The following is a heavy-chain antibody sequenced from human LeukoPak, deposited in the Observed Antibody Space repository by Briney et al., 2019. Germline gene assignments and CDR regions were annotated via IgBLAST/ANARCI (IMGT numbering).Heavy chain of an antibody. D-gene: IGHD1-14*01. V-gene: IGHV3-9*01. Sequence: GRSLRLSCAASGFTFDDYAMHWVRQAPGKGLEWVSGMSWNSGSIGYADSVKGRFTISRDNAKNSLYLQMNSLRAEDTALYYWAKAHGGNHFDYWGHGALVTVSS. CDR1: GFTFDDYA. CDR2: MSWNSGSI. CDR3: AKAHGGNHFDY. J-gene: IGHJ4*01.